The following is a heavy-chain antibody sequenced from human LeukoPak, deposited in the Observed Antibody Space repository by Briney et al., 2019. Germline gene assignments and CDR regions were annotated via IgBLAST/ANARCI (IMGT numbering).Heavy chain of an antibody. CDR2: IDANNGDT. D-gene: IGHD4-11*01. CDR1: GHTFRGNY. J-gene: IGHJ4*02. Sequence: ASVEISGNASGHTFRGNYIHWLRQAPGQGLEGMRWIDANNGDTKSAQKFQGRVTMSRDTSISTAYMDLSSLSPDDAAVYYCARDPSSVTLYFFDYWGQGTLVTVSS. CDR3: ARDPSSVTLYFFDY. V-gene: IGHV1-2*02.